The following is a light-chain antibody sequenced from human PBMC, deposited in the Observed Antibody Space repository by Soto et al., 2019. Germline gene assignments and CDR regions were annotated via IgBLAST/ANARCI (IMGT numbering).Light chain of an antibody. J-gene: IGLJ2*01. Sequence: QSVLTQAPSASGYPGQSVTISCTGTSSDVGGYDSVSWFQQHPDKAPKLMIYEVSKRPSGVPDRFSGSKSGNTASLTVSGLQAEDEADYYCSSYAGSDSLVFGGGTKVTVL. CDR2: EVS. CDR1: SSDVGGYDS. V-gene: IGLV2-8*01. CDR3: SSYAGSDSLV.